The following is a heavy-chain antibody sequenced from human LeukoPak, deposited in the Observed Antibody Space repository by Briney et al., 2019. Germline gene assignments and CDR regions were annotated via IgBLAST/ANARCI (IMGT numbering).Heavy chain of an antibody. Sequence: ASVKVSCKASGYTFTGYYMHWVRQAPGQGLEWMGWINPNSGGTNYAQKFQGRVTMTRDTSISTAYMELSRLRSDDTAVYYCARDYYDSSGRGWEPHFDYWGQGTLVTVSS. J-gene: IGHJ4*02. CDR1: GYTFTGYY. V-gene: IGHV1-2*02. CDR3: ARDYYDSSGRGWEPHFDY. CDR2: INPNSGGT. D-gene: IGHD3-22*01.